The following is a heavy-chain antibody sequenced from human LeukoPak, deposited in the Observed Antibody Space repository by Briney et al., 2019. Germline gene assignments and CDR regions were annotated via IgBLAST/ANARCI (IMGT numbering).Heavy chain of an antibody. Sequence: ASVKVSCEASGYTFTSYGISWVRQAPGEGLEWMGWISAYSGKIDYAQKFQGRVTMTTDTSTSTAYMEMRSLRSDDTAVYYCARDFDSSSWADYWGQGTLVTVSS. CDR1: GYTFTSYG. V-gene: IGHV1-18*01. J-gene: IGHJ4*02. CDR2: ISAYSGKI. CDR3: ARDFDSSSWADY. D-gene: IGHD6-13*01.